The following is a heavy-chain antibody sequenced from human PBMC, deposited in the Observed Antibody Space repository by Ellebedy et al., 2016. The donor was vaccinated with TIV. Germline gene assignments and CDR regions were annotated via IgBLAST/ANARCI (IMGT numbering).Heavy chain of an antibody. J-gene: IGHJ4*02. CDR1: GFTFSDYY. CDR3: EREGNSYSSFDY. CDR2: ICYDGSTK. Sequence: PGGSLRLSCAASGFTFSDYYMSWIRQAPGKGLECVAVICYDGSTKYNPDSVKGCFSISRDNYKNTLYLQINSLRAEDTAVYYCEREGNSYSSFDYWGQGTLVTVSS. V-gene: IGHV3-33*08. D-gene: IGHD5-18*01.